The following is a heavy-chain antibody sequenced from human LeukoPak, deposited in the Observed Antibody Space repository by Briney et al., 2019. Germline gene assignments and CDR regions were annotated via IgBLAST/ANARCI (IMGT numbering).Heavy chain of an antibody. D-gene: IGHD3-22*01. CDR3: ARGSYYYYYDSSGYEGTGFDY. CDR2: IYTSGST. V-gene: IGHV4-4*07. J-gene: IGHJ4*02. CDR1: GGSISYY. Sequence: KPSETLSLTCTVSGGSISYYWSWIRQPAGKGLEWIGRIYTSGSTNYNPSLKSRVTMSVDTSKNQLSLKLSSVTAADTAVYYCARGSYYYYYDSSGYEGTGFDYWGQGTLVTVSS.